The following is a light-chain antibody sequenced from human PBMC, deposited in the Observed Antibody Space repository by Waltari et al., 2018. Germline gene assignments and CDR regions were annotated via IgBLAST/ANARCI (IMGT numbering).Light chain of an antibody. CDR1: HSNIGSNT. V-gene: IGLV1-44*01. J-gene: IGLJ2*01. Sequence: QSVLAPPPSASGTPGPSITTSCSGSHSNIGSNTVNWNQQFPGTAPRLLIYSNNQRPSGVPDRFSASKSGSVAALAISGLHSEDEADYYCSTWDDRLTGVVFGGGTKVTVL. CDR3: STWDDRLTGVV. CDR2: SNN.